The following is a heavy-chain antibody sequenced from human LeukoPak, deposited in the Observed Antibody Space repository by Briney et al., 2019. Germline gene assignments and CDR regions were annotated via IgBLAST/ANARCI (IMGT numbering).Heavy chain of an antibody. J-gene: IGHJ4*02. D-gene: IGHD2/OR15-2a*01. CDR2: IKHDGSAK. V-gene: IGHV3-7*01. Sequence: GGALRLSCAASGFTFSSYWMSWVRQAPGKGLEWVAYIKHDGSAKNYVDSVKGRFTISRDNAKNSLYLQMSSLRAEDTAMYYCARDYFKDYWGQGTLVTVSS. CDR1: GFTFSSYW. CDR3: ARDYFKDY.